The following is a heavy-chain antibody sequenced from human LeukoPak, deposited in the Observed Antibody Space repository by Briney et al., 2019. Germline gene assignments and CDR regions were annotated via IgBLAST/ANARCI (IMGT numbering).Heavy chain of an antibody. CDR3: AKDKREYYGSSGYYYGPFDY. J-gene: IGHJ4*02. V-gene: IGHV3-9*01. CDR1: GFTFDDYA. CDR2: ISWNSGSM. Sequence: PGRSLRLSCAASGFTFDDYAMHWVRQAPGKGLEWVSGISWNSGSMGYADSVKGRFTISRDNAKNSLYLQMNSLRAEDTALYYCAKDKREYYGSSGYYYGPFDYWGQGTLVTVSS. D-gene: IGHD3-22*01.